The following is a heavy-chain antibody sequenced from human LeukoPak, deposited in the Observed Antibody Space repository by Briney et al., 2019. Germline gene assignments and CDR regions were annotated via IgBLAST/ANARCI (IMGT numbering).Heavy chain of an antibody. J-gene: IGHJ4*02. D-gene: IGHD5-24*01. CDR1: GFTFSSYG. CDR2: IYHSGST. Sequence: GSLRLSCAASGFTFSSYGMHWVRQPPGKGLEWIGEIYHSGSTIYNPSLKSRVTISIDKSKNQFSLNLSSVTAADTAVYYCATQGWLQSEYYFDHWGQGTLVTVSS. CDR3: ATQGWLQSEYYFDH. V-gene: IGHV4-4*02.